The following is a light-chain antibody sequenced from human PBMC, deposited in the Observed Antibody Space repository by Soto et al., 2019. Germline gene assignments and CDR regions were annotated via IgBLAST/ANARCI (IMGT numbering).Light chain of an antibody. CDR3: RSYTASSTYV. CDR2: DVS. Sequence: QSALTQPASVSGSPGQSITISCTGTSSDVGGYNYVSWYQHHPGKAPKLMIFDVSNRPSGVSNRFSGSKSGNTASLTISGLQAEDEAAYYCRSYTASSTYVCGTGTKVTVL. J-gene: IGLJ1*01. CDR1: SSDVGGYNY. V-gene: IGLV2-14*03.